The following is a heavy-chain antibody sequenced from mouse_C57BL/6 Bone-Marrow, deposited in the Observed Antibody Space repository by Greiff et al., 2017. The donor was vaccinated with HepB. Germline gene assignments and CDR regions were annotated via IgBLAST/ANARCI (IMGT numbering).Heavy chain of an antibody. V-gene: IGHV1-54*01. J-gene: IGHJ4*01. Sequence: QVQLKESGAELVRPGTSVKVSCKASGYAFTNYLIEWVKQRPGQGLEWIGVINPGSGGTNYNEKFKGKATLTADKSSSTAYMQLSSLTSEDSAVYFCARWPYYYYAMDYWGQGTSVTVSS. CDR1: GYAFTNYL. CDR3: ARWPYYYYAMDY. CDR2: INPGSGGT. D-gene: IGHD2-10*01.